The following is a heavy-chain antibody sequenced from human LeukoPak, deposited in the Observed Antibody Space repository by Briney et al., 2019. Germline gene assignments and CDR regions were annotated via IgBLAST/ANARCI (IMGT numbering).Heavy chain of an antibody. CDR3: ARDVGDYGDRRYFDY. CDR2: IYHSGST. CDR1: GGSISSSNW. Sequence: SETLSLTCAVSGGSISSSNWWSWVRQPPGKGLEWIGEIYHSGSTNYNPSLKSRVTISVDKSKNQFSLKLSSVTAADTAVYYCARDVGDYGDRRYFDYWGQGTLVTVS. D-gene: IGHD4-17*01. V-gene: IGHV4-4*02. J-gene: IGHJ4*02.